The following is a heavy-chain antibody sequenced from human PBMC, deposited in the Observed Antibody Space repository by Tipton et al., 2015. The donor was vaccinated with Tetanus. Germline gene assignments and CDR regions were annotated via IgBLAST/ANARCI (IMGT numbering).Heavy chain of an antibody. Sequence: SLRLSCAASGFTFNTYWMSWARQAPGKGLEWVANIKYDESEKYYVDSVKGRFTVSRDTSKNTLYLQMNSLRAEDTAVYYCTRDDDTSSRYSIFNYWGQGTLVTVPS. CDR1: GFTFNTYW. V-gene: IGHV3-7*01. J-gene: IGHJ4*02. CDR2: IKYDESEK. D-gene: IGHD3-22*01. CDR3: TRDDDTSSRYSIFNY.